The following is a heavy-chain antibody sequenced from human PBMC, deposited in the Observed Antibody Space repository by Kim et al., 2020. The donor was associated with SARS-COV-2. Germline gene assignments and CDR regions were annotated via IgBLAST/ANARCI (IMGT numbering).Heavy chain of an antibody. CDR2: IYTSGST. J-gene: IGHJ5*02. CDR3: ARDSPRDIVVVPAADNWFDP. CDR1: GGSISSYY. Sequence: SETLSLTCTVSGGSISSYYWSWIRQPAGKGLEWIGRIYTSGSTNYNPSLKSRVTMSVDTSKNQFSLKLSSVTAADTAVYYCARDSPRDIVVVPAADNWFDPWGQGTLVTVSS. D-gene: IGHD2-2*01. V-gene: IGHV4-4*07.